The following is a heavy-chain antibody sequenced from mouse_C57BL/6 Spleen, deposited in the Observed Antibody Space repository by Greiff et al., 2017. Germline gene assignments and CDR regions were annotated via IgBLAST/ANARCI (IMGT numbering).Heavy chain of an antibody. Sequence: DVKLQESGGGLVKPGGSLKLSCAASGFTFSSYAMSWVRQTPEKRLEWVATISDGGSYTYYPDNVKGRFTISRDNAKNNLYLQMSHLKSEDTAMYYCARRGWLLGYFDVWGTGTTVTVSS. CDR2: ISDGGSYT. D-gene: IGHD2-3*01. J-gene: IGHJ1*03. V-gene: IGHV5-4*03. CDR1: GFTFSSYA. CDR3: ARRGWLLGYFDV.